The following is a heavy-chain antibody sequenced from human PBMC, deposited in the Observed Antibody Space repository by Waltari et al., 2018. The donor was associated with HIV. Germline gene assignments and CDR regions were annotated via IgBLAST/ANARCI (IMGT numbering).Heavy chain of an antibody. CDR1: GGSISSYY. J-gene: IGHJ3*02. D-gene: IGHD6-19*01. Sequence: QVQLQESGPGLVKPSETLSLTCTVSGGSISSYYWSWIRQPPGKGLEWIGYIYYSGSTNYNPSLKSRVTISVDTSKNQFSLKLSSVTAADTAVYYCASRYSSGWYTPPDAFDIWGQGTMVTVSS. CDR2: IYYSGST. V-gene: IGHV4-59*01. CDR3: ASRYSSGWYTPPDAFDI.